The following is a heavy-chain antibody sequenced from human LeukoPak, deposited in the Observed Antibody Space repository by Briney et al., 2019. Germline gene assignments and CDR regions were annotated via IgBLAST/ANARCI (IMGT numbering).Heavy chain of an antibody. J-gene: IGHJ4*02. V-gene: IGHV4-38-2*01. CDR3: ASDTVVADGFFHS. CDR2: ISYSGST. CDR1: GFTFSSYS. D-gene: IGHD6-19*01. Sequence: GSLRLSCAASGFTFSSYSMNWVRQPPGKGLEWIGSISYSGSTYYNPSLKSRVTISVDTSKNQFSLKLSSVTAADTAVYFCASDTVVADGFFHSWGQGTLVTVSS.